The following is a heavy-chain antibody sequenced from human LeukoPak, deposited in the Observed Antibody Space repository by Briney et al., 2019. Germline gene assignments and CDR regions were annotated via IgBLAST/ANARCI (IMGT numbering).Heavy chain of an antibody. CDR1: GFTFSNAW. D-gene: IGHD2-2*01. CDR3: TTMPLGYCSSATCYAYFDY. J-gene: IGHJ4*02. V-gene: IGHV3-15*01. Sequence: GGSLRLSCAASGFTFSNAWMNWVRQAPGKGLEWVGRIKSKSDGGTTDYAASVKGRFTFSRDDSENTLYLQMGSLKAEDTAVYYCTTMPLGYCSSATCYAYFDYWGQGTLVTVSS. CDR2: IKSKSDGGTT.